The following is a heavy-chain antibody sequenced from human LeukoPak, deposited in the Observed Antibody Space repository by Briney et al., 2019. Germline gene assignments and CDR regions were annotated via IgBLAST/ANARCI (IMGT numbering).Heavy chain of an antibody. CDR2: IYYSGST. CDR1: GGSISSYY. Sequence: PSETLSLTCTVSGGSISSYYWSWIRQPPGKGLEWIGYIYYSGSTNYNPSLKSRVTISVDTSRNQFSLKLSSLTAADTAVYYCARDAYCSSTSCYEFDPWGQGTLVTVSS. V-gene: IGHV4-59*01. J-gene: IGHJ5*02. CDR3: ARDAYCSSTSCYEFDP. D-gene: IGHD2-2*01.